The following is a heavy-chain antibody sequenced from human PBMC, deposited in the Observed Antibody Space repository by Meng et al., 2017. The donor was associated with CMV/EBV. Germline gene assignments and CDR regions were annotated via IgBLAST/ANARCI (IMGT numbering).Heavy chain of an antibody. D-gene: IGHD2-2*03. J-gene: IGHJ6*02. V-gene: IGHV3-23*01. CDR3: AKDGYCSSTSCQDYYHYGMDV. Sequence: GGSLRLACAASGFTFSSYAMSWVRQAPGKGLEWVSAISGSGGSTYYADSVKGRFTISRDNSKNTLYLQMNSLRAEDTAVYYCAKDGYCSSTSCQDYYHYGMDVWGQGTTVTVSS. CDR1: GFTFSSYA. CDR2: ISGSGGST.